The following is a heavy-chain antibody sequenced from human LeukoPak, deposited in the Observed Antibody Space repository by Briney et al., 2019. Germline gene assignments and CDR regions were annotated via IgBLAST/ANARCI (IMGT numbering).Heavy chain of an antibody. Sequence: SETLSLTCSVSGGSISSGDYYWSWIRQPPGKGLEWIGYIYYSGSTNYNPSLKSRVTISVDTSKNQFSLKLSSVTAADTAVYYCASSFWSGYWNFDYWGQGTLVTVSS. CDR1: GGSISSGDYY. CDR2: IYYSGST. V-gene: IGHV4-61*08. D-gene: IGHD3-3*01. J-gene: IGHJ4*02. CDR3: ASSFWSGYWNFDY.